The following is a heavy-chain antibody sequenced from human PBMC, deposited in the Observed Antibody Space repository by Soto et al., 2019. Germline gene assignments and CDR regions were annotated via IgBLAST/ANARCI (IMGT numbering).Heavy chain of an antibody. D-gene: IGHD3-3*01. CDR2: MNPNSGNT. CDR3: ARKGRDYDFWSGYLYYFDY. V-gene: IGHV1-8*01. Sequence: QVQLVQSGAEVKKPGASVKVSCKASGYTFTSYDINWVRQATGQGLEWMGCMNPNSGNTGYAQKFQGRVTMTRNTSISTAYMELSSLRSEDTAVYYCARKGRDYDFWSGYLYYFDYWGQGTLVTVSS. CDR1: GYTFTSYD. J-gene: IGHJ4*02.